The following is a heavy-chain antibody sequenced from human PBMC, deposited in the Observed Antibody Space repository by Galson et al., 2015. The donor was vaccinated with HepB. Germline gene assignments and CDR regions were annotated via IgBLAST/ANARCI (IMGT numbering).Heavy chain of an antibody. CDR3: ARVGMDYYDSSGSDNYYYYGMDV. J-gene: IGHJ6*02. D-gene: IGHD3-22*01. Sequence: SLRLSCAASGFTFSSYWMSWVRQAPGKGLEWVANIKQDGSEKYYVDSVKGRFTISRDNAKNSLYLQMNSLRAEDTAVYYCARVGMDYYDSSGSDNYYYYGMDVWGQGTTVTVSS. CDR2: IKQDGSEK. CDR1: GFTFSSYW. V-gene: IGHV3-7*01.